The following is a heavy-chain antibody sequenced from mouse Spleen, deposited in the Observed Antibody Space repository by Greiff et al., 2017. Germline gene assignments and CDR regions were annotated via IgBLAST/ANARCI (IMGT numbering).Heavy chain of an antibody. CDR1: GYTFTSYW. Sequence: QVQLQQPGAELVMPGASVKLSCKASGYTFTSYWMHWVKQRPGQGLEWIGEIDPSDSYTNYNQKFKGKATLTVDKSSSTAYMQLSSLTSEDSAVYYCASLYGYEAYWGQGTLVTVSA. D-gene: IGHD2-2*01. CDR3: ASLYGYEAY. J-gene: IGHJ3*01. CDR2: IDPSDSYT. V-gene: IGHV1-69*01.